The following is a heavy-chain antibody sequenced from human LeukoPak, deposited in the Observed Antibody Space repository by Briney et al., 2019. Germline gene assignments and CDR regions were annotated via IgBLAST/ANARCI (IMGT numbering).Heavy chain of an antibody. Sequence: GSSVIVSCKASGGTFKNYVINWVRQAPGLGLEWMGGIIPFFNTVKYAQNFQGRVTIFADESTSTFSMELSTLRFEDTAVYYCASLAVVSGRAPTGFYYMDVWGEGTTVTVSS. CDR3: ASLAVVSGRAPTGFYYMDV. J-gene: IGHJ6*03. V-gene: IGHV1-69*01. CDR2: IIPFFNTV. D-gene: IGHD1-20*01. CDR1: GGTFKNYV.